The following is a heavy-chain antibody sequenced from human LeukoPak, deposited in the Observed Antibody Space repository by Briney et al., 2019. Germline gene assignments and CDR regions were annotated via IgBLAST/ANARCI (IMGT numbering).Heavy chain of an antibody. CDR1: GGSIRSYY. Sequence: SETLSLTCTVSGGSIRSYYWSWIRQPPGKGLEWIGYIYYSGSTNYNPSLKSRVTISVDTSKNQFSLKLSSVTAADTAVYYCARGLGYLDAFDIWGQGTMVTVSS. J-gene: IGHJ3*02. V-gene: IGHV4-59*01. D-gene: IGHD5-12*01. CDR3: ARGLGYLDAFDI. CDR2: IYYSGST.